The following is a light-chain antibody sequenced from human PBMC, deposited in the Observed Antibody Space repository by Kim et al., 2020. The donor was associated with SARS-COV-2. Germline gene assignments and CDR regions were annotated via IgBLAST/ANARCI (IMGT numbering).Light chain of an antibody. Sequence: SVPVHCTGTSSDVGGYNYGSWYQQHPGKAPKLRIYDVSKRPSGVPDRFSGSKSGNTASLTISGLQAEDEADYYCCSYAGSYTYVFGTGTKVTVL. V-gene: IGLV2-11*01. CDR1: SSDVGGYNY. CDR3: CSYAGSYTYV. CDR2: DVS. J-gene: IGLJ1*01.